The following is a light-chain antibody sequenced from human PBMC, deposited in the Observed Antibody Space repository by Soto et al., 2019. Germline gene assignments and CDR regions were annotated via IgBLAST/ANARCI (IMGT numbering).Light chain of an antibody. CDR1: SSDVGSYNY. CDR2: DVT. V-gene: IGLV2-14*01. CDR3: SSYTGTSNYV. J-gene: IGLJ1*01. Sequence: SVLTQPASVSGSPGQSITISCTGTSSDVGSYNYVSWYKQHPGKVPKLIIYDVTYRPSRVSDRFSGSKSGNTASLTISGLQAEDEADYYCSSYTGTSNYVFGTGTKLTVL.